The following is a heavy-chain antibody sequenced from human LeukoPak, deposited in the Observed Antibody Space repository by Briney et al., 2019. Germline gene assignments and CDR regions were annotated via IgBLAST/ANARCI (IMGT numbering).Heavy chain of an antibody. CDR1: GYTFTGYY. Sequence: ASVKVSCKASGYTFTGYYMHWVRQAPGQGLEWMGWINPNSGGTNYAQKFQGRVTMTRDTSISTAYMELSRLRSDDTAVYYCARDTNVDTAMVTIDYWGQGTLVTVSS. CDR3: ARDTNVDTAMVTIDY. D-gene: IGHD5-18*01. V-gene: IGHV1-2*02. CDR2: INPNSGGT. J-gene: IGHJ4*02.